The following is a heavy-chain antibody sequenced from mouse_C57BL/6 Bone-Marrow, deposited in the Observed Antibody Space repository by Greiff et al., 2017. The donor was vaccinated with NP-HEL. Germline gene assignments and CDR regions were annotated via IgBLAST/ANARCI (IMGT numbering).Heavy chain of an antibody. J-gene: IGHJ2*01. CDR1: GYTFTSYW. Sequence: VQLQQPGAELVKPGASVKMSCKASGYTFTSYWITWVKQRPGQGLEWIGDIYPGSGSTNYNEKFKSKATLTVDTSSSTAYMQLSSLTCEDSAVYYCARFEATVVSYYFDYWGQGTTLTVSS. CDR2: IYPGSGST. CDR3: ARFEATVVSYYFDY. V-gene: IGHV1-55*01. D-gene: IGHD1-1*01.